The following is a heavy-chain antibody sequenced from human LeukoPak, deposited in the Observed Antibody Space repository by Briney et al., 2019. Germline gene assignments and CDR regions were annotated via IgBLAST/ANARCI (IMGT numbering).Heavy chain of an antibody. V-gene: IGHV3-7*01. Sequence: PGGSLRLSCAASGFTFSNYWMSWVRQAPGNGLEWVANIKEDGSEKYYVDSVKGRFTISRDNAKNSLYLQMNSLRAEDTAVYYCARMAGLSWYDPWGQGTLVTVSS. CDR3: ARMAGLSWYDP. CDR1: GFTFSNYW. CDR2: IKEDGSEK. D-gene: IGHD5-24*01. J-gene: IGHJ5*02.